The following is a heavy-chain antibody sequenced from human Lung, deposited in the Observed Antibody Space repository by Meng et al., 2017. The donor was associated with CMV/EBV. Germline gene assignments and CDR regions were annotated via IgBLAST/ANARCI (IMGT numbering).Heavy chain of an antibody. J-gene: IGHJ6*02. D-gene: IGHD2-15*01. CDR3: AKAVVPVYYYYGMDV. V-gene: IGHV3-23*01. CDR1: GFTFDNYA. CDR2: ISGIGGNS. Sequence: GESLKISCTASGFTFDNYAMGWVRQAPGKGLEGVSVISGIGGNSYYAESVKGRFTVSRDNSKNTLYLHMNGLRADDTAVYYCAKAVVPVYYYYGMDVWGRGNXV.